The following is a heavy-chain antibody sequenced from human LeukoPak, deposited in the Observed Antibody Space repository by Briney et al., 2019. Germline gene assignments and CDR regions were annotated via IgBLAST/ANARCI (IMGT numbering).Heavy chain of an antibody. J-gene: IGHJ6*03. V-gene: IGHV1-18*01. D-gene: IGHD3-16*01. CDR1: GYTFINYG. CDR2: ISAYNGNT. Sequence: ASVKVSCKASGYTFINYGISWVRQAPGQGLEWMGWISAYNGNTNYAQKLQGRVTMTTDTSTSTAYMELRSLRSDDTAVYYCARDLGFGGPWSPNYYYMDVWGKGTTVTVSS. CDR3: ARDLGFGGPWSPNYYYMDV.